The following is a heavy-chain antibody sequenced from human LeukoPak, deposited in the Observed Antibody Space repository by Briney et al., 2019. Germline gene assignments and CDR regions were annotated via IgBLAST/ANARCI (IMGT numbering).Heavy chain of an antibody. CDR3: ARERRWLNYFDY. Sequence: GGSLRLSCAASGFSFREHYMSWIRQAPGKGLEWIAYISGSGGATYYADSVKGRFTISRDNAENSVSLEMTRLKADDTAVYFCARERRWLNYFDYWGQGVLVTVSS. CDR2: ISGSGGAT. CDR1: GFSFREHY. V-gene: IGHV3-11*04. J-gene: IGHJ4*02. D-gene: IGHD4-23*01.